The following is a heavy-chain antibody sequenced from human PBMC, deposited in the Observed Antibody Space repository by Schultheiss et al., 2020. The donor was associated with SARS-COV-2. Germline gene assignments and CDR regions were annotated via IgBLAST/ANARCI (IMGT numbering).Heavy chain of an antibody. D-gene: IGHD3-22*01. CDR2: ISSSSSYI. CDR3: ARGEYYDSSGYSVVESAYYYGMDV. Sequence: GGSLRLSCAASGFAFRDYQMSWIRQAPGKGLEWVSAISSSSSYIYYADSVKGRFTISRDNAKNSLYLQMNSLRAEDTAVYYCARGEYYDSSGYSVVESAYYYGMDVWGQGTTVTVSS. J-gene: IGHJ6*02. V-gene: IGHV3-11*06. CDR1: GFAFRDYQ.